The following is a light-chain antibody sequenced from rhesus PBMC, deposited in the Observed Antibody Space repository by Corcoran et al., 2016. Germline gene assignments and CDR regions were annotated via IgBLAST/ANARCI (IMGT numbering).Light chain of an antibody. V-gene: IGKV1-74*01. CDR1: ENVNNY. CDR3: QHGYGIPFT. J-gene: IGKJ3*01. CDR2: KAS. Sequence: DIQMTQSPSSLSASVGDRVTITCRANENVNNYLKWYQQKPGKAPNLLIYKASTLKSGVPSRFSGSGSGTDYTFTISSLQPEDVATYYCQHGYGIPFTFGPGTKLDIK.